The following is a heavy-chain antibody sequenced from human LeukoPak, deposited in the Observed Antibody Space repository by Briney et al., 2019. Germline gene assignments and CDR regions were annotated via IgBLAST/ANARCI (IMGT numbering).Heavy chain of an antibody. V-gene: IGHV3-15*01. CDR3: TTDSVYGDYGGWEDYYYMDV. CDR2: IKSKTDGGTT. CDR1: GFTFSNAW. Sequence: PGGSLRLSCAASGFTFSNAWMSWVRQAPGKGLEWVGRIKSKTDGGTTDYAAPVKGRFTISRDDSKNTLYLQMNSLKTEDTAVYYCTTDSVYGDYGGWEDYYYMDVWGKGTTVTVSS. J-gene: IGHJ6*03. D-gene: IGHD4-17*01.